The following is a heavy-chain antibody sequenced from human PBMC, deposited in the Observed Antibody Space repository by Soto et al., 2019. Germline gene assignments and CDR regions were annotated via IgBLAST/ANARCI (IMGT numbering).Heavy chain of an antibody. CDR2: INHSGSS. J-gene: IGHJ4*02. V-gene: IGHV4-34*01. Sequence: SETLSLTCAVFCGSFSGYHWSWIRQPPGKGLEWIGEINHSGSSNYDPSLKSRVNISIDTSKNQFSLKLSSVTAADTAVYYCARVRDTYFDYWGQGTLVTVSS. D-gene: IGHD5-18*01. CDR1: CGSFSGYH. CDR3: ARVRDTYFDY.